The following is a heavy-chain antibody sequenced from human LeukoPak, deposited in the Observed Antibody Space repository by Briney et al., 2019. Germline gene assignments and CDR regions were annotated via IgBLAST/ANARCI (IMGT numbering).Heavy chain of an antibody. V-gene: IGHV3-23*01. D-gene: IGHD3-9*01. CDR1: GITFSSYD. Sequence: GGTLRLSCAASGITFSSYDMSWVRQAPGKGLEWVSGISGGGGTTYYADSVKGRFTASRDNSKNTLFLQMNSLRAEDTAAYYCAKVSDINWYFDLWGRGTLVTVSS. CDR2: ISGGGGTT. CDR3: AKVSDINWYFDL. J-gene: IGHJ2*01.